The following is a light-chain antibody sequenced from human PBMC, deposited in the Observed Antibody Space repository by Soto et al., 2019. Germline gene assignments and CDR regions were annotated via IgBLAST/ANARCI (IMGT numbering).Light chain of an antibody. Sequence: EIVLTQSPGTLSLSPGARAPLSCRASQSVSSSYLAWYQQKPGQAPRLLIYGASSRATGIPDRFSDSGSGTDFTLTISRLEPEDFAVYYCQQYGSSPETFGQGTKVDIK. CDR2: GAS. CDR3: QQYGSSPET. J-gene: IGKJ1*01. V-gene: IGKV3-20*01. CDR1: QSVSSSY.